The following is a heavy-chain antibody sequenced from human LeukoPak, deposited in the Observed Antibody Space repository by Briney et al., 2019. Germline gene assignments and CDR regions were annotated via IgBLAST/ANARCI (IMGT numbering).Heavy chain of an antibody. CDR3: AKDHWGTLWFGE. J-gene: IGHJ4*02. V-gene: IGHV3-30*02. CDR2: IRYDGSNK. CDR1: GFTFSNYW. D-gene: IGHD3-10*01. Sequence: GGSLRLSCAASGFTFSNYWMHWVRQAPGKGLEWVAFIRYDGSNKYYADSVKGRFTISRDNSKNTLYLQMNSLRAEDTAVYYCAKDHWGTLWFGEWGQGTLVTVSS.